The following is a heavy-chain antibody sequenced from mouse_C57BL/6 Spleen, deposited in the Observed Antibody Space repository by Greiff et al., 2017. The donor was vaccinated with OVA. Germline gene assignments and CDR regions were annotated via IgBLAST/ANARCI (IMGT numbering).Heavy chain of an antibody. CDR3: AKGYYYGSSSHYYAMDY. J-gene: IGHJ4*01. CDR1: GFPFSDYG. Sequence: EVQLVESGGGLVKPGGSLKLSCAASGFPFSDYGMHWVRQAPEKGLEWVAYLSSGRSTIYYAGTVKGLFPISRDNAKNTLFLQMTILRSEDTAMYYCAKGYYYGSSSHYYAMDYWGQGTSVTVSS. V-gene: IGHV5-17*01. CDR2: LSSGRSTI. D-gene: IGHD1-1*01.